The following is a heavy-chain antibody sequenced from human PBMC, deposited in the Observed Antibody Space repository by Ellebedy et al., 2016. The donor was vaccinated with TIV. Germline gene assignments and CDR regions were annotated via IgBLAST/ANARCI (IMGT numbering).Heavy chain of an antibody. CDR2: IRSKAYGGTT. J-gene: IGHJ4*02. CDR1: GFTFGDYA. CDR3: TRGYQLLSVIQYFDY. D-gene: IGHD2-2*01. Sequence: GGSLRLSXTASGFTFGDYAMSWFRQALGKGLEWVGFIRSKAYGGTTEYAASVKGRFTISRDDSKSIAYLQMNSLKTEDTAVYYCTRGYQLLSVIQYFDYWGQGTLVTVSS. V-gene: IGHV3-49*03.